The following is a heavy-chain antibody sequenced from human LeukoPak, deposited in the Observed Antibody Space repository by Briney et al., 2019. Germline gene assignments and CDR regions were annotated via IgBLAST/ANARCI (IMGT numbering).Heavy chain of an antibody. D-gene: IGHD6-19*01. CDR3: ARVGGSGWATFFDY. CDR2: IYYSGST. V-gene: IGHV4-59*01. CDR1: GGSFSGYY. Sequence: SETLSLTCAVYGGSFSGYYWSWIRQPPGKGLEWIGYIYYSGSTNYNPSLKSRVTISVDTSKNQFSLKLSSVTAADTAVYYCARVGGSGWATFFDYWGQGTQVTVSS. J-gene: IGHJ4*02.